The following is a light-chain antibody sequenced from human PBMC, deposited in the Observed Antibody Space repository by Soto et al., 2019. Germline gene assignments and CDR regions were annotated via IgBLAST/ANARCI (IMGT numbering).Light chain of an antibody. CDR2: GAS. Sequence: EILMTQSQATLSFSPGERATLSCRASQRISSNVAWYQLKPGQAPRLLIYGASTRATGVPARFSGGGSGIEFTLTISSLQSEDFAVYFCQQYKDWPPYTFGQGTKLEIK. CDR1: QRISSN. CDR3: QQYKDWPPYT. J-gene: IGKJ2*01. V-gene: IGKV3-15*01.